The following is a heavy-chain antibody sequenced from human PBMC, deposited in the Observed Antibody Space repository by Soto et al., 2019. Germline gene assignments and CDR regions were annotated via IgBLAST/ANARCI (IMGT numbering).Heavy chain of an antibody. CDR1: GGTFNTYA. D-gene: IGHD2-21*01. CDR2: ISPMFGAA. CDR3: ARHVQIPTSAFVY. V-gene: IGHV1-69*19. J-gene: IGHJ4*02. Sequence: QVQLVQPGAEMKKPGSSVKVSCQSSGGTFNTYAMNWVRQAPGQGPEWMGDISPMFGAANYAPKFQGRVTISADEYTGTSYMKVGSLPSEYTTLSFCARHVQIPTSAFVYWGQGNRVTFS.